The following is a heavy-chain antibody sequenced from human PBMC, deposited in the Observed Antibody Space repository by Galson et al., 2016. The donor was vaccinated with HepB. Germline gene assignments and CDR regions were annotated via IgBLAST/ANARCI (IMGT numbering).Heavy chain of an antibody. CDR1: EFSFSYYG. CDR3: VRDCDYICYTEASGFDF. V-gene: IGHV3-30*03. J-gene: IGHJ4*02. CDR2: ISYDGSNK. Sequence: SLRLSCAASEFSFSYYGMHWVRQAAGKGLEWVAVISYDGSNKYYADSVKGRFTISRDNSKNTLYLQMNSLRVEDTAVYYCVRDCDYICYTEASGFDFWGQGTLVTVSS. D-gene: IGHD2-8*01.